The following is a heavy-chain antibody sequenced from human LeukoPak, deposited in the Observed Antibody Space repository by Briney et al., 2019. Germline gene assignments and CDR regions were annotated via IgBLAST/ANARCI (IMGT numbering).Heavy chain of an antibody. V-gene: IGHV3-23*01. Sequence: GGSLRLSSAASGFIFNTNAMTWVRQAPGKGLEWVSTVTGSDGSTFYANSVKGWFTISRDNSKNTVFLHMTSLRAEDTAVYYCTKFDYWGQGVLVTVSS. CDR2: VTGSDGST. CDR3: TKFDY. J-gene: IGHJ4*02. CDR1: GFIFNTNA.